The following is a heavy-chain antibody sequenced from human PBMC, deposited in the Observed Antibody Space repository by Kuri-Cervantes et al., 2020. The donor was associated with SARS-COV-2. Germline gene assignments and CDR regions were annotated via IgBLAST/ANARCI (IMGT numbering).Heavy chain of an antibody. D-gene: IGHD2-21*01. CDR3: AKDRVGVQDF. CDR2: ISHDGKNK. CDR1: GFTFSDYD. J-gene: IGHJ4*02. V-gene: IGHV3-30*18. Sequence: GESLKISCAASGFTFSDYDMNWVRQAPRKGLEWVAVISHDGKNKKCIASGKGRFTISRDNSQNTLYLHMKSLRSEDTAMYYCAKDRVGVQDFWGQGTLVTVSS.